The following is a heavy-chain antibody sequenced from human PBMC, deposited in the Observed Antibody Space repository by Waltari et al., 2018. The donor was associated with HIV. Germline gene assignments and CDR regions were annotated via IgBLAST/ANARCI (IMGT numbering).Heavy chain of an antibody. CDR3: ARDWGDGYRQYYYYYPMDV. J-gene: IGHJ6*02. CDR1: SLDFATFF. D-gene: IGHD3-16*01. Sequence: EEQLLASGGQLVQPGWSLRPSWLDDSLDFATFFLHWCPEAPGQGWEWVATISANGRASFYADSVRGRFTVSRDNPKNTLYLQMDSLKVEDTARYYCARDWGDGYRQYYYYYPMDVWGQGTAVTVSS. V-gene: IGHV3-23*01. CDR2: ISANGRAS.